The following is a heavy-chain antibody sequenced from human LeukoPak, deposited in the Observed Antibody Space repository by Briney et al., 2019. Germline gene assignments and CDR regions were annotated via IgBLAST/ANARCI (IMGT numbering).Heavy chain of an antibody. CDR2: IYYSGST. V-gene: IGHV4-39*07. CDR1: GGSISSSSYF. CDR3: ARSSTDYGDPFDY. D-gene: IGHD4-17*01. Sequence: SETLSLTCTVSGGSISSSSYFWGWIRQPPGKGLEWIGSIYYSGSTYYNPSLKGRVTISVDTPKNQFSLKLSSVTAADTAVYYCARSSTDYGDPFDYWGQGTLVTVSS. J-gene: IGHJ4*02.